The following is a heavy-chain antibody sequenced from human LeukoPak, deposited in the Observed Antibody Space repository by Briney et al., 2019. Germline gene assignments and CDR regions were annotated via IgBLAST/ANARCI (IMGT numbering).Heavy chain of an antibody. CDR2: INPNSGGT. V-gene: IGHV1-2*06. D-gene: IGHD3-16*02. CDR1: GYTFTYYY. CDR3: ARGFVPVIAIPLGLKY. J-gene: IGHJ4*02. Sequence: ASVKVSCKASGYTFTYYYLHWVRQAPGQGLEWVGRINPNSGGTNYAQKLEGRVTMTRDKSISTAYMELNSLRSDDTAVYYCARGFVPVIAIPLGLKYWGQGTLVT.